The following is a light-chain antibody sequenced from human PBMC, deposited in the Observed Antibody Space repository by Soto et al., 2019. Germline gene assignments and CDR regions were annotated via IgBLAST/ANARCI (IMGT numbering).Light chain of an antibody. CDR3: NSYAGTSYV. Sequence: QSALTQPASVSVTPGQSITISCTGTSSDVGAYNYVSWYQQYPGKAPKLIIYDVSNRPSGVSCRFSGSKSGNTASLTISELQAEDEADYYCNSYAGTSYVFGTGTKVTVL. CDR1: SSDVGAYNY. J-gene: IGLJ1*01. V-gene: IGLV2-14*01. CDR2: DVS.